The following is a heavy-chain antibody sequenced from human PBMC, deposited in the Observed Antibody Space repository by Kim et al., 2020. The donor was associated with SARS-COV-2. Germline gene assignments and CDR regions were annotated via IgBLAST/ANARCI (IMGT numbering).Heavy chain of an antibody. CDR1: GFTFSDSV. CDR3: ISQYCTSAFCYEHR. V-gene: IGHV3-73*01. CDR2: IRGKADNYAS. Sequence: GGSLRLSCAASGFTFSDSVLHWVRQASGKGPEWIGRIRGKADNYASFNTASLRGRFTISRDDYKNMAYLEMNKQKTEDTAVYYCISQYCTSAFCYEHRWGQGTLVTVSS. D-gene: IGHD2-2*01. J-gene: IGHJ5*02.